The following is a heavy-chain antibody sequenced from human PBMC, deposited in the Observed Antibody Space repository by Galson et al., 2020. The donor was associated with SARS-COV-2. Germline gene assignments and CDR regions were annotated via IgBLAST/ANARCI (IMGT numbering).Heavy chain of an antibody. CDR1: GFTFSSHW. J-gene: IGHJ4*02. CDR3: ARDGHRGGTSTEFDD. CDR2: INSDGSST. V-gene: IGHV3-74*01. Sequence: GGSLRLSCSASGFTFSSHWMHWVRQTPGKGLVWVSVINSDGSSTIYADSVKGRFTVSRDHAKNTLYLQMNSLRADDSAMYYCARDGHRGGTSTEFDDWGQGTLVTVSS. D-gene: IGHD2-2*01.